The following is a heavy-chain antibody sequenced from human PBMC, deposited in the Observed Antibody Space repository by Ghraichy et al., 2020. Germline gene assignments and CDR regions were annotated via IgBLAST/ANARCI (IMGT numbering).Heavy chain of an antibody. CDR2: IYIRGTT. V-gene: IGHV4-4*07. CDR1: GGSISGYY. J-gene: IGHJ3*02. CDR3: ARSGAFDI. Sequence: SETLSLTCTVSGGSISGYYWNWIRQPAGKGLEWIGRIYIRGTTKYNPSLKSRVTMSVDTSKDQFSLKLSSGTAADTAVYYCARSGAFDIWGQGTMVTVSS.